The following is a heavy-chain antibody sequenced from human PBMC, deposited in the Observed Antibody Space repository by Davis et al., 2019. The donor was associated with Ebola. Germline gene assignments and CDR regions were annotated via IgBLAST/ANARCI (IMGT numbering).Heavy chain of an antibody. D-gene: IGHD5-12*01. Sequence: PSETLSLTCAVYGGSFSGYYWSWIRQPPGKGLEWIGEINHSGSTNYNPSLKSRVTISVDTSKNQFSLKLSSVTAADTAVYYCARGAARYSGYDFTYSYYGMDVWGQGTTVTVSS. J-gene: IGHJ6*02. CDR1: GGSFSGYY. CDR3: ARGAARYSGYDFTYSYYGMDV. V-gene: IGHV4-34*01. CDR2: INHSGST.